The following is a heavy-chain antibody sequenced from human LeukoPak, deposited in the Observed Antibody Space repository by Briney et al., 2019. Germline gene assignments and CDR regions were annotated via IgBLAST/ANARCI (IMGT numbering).Heavy chain of an antibody. D-gene: IGHD2-8*01. CDR2: ISSSGSTI. CDR3: ARAPQDIVLMVYDPRLFDY. Sequence: GGSLRLSCAASGFIFSSYEMNWVRQAPGKGLEWVSYISSSGSTIYYADSLKGRFTILRDHAKKSLYLQMNSLRAEDTAVYYCARAPQDIVLMVYDPRLFDYWGQGTLVTVSS. J-gene: IGHJ4*02. CDR1: GFIFSSYE. V-gene: IGHV3-48*03.